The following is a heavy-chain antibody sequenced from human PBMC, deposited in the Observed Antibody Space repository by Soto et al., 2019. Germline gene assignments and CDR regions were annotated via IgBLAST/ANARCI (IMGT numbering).Heavy chain of an antibody. CDR1: GGSISSYY. J-gene: IGHJ5*02. Sequence: SETLSLTCTVSGGSISSYYWSWIRQPAGKGLEWIGRIYPSGSTNYNPSLKSRVTMSVDTSKNQFSLQLRSVTAADPAVYYCARESIAAAGGFDPWGQGTLVTVSS. CDR3: ARESIAAAGGFDP. D-gene: IGHD6-13*01. CDR2: IYPSGST. V-gene: IGHV4-4*07.